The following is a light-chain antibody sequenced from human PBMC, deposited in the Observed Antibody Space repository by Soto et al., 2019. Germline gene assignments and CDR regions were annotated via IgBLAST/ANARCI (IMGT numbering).Light chain of an antibody. CDR1: ISDVGGYNY. V-gene: IGLV2-14*03. CDR2: DVS. Sequence: QSVLTQPASVSGSPGQSITISCTGTISDVGGYNYVSWYQQHPGKAPKLMIFDVSNRPSGVSNRFSGSKSGYTASLTISGLQAEDEADYYSSSYTSSSTYVFGTGTKVT. J-gene: IGLJ1*01. CDR3: SSYTSSSTYV.